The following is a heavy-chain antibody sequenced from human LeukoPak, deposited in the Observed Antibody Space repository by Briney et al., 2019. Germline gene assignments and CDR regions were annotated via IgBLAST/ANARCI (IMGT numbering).Heavy chain of an antibody. D-gene: IGHD3-22*01. J-gene: IGHJ4*02. V-gene: IGHV3-21*01. CDR3: ARLRRNSDRSGFYYYYDY. CDR2: INTVGTYI. CDR1: GFTFSSYS. Sequence: GALRLSCAASGFTFSSYSFNWVRQAPGKGLEGVSSINTVGTYIYYADSVRGRFTISRDNAENSLWLQMNSLRAEDSAVYYCARLRRNSDRSGFYYYYDYWGQGTLVTVSS.